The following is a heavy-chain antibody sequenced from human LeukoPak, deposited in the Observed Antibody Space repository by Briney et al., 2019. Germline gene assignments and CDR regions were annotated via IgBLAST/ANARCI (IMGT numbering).Heavy chain of an antibody. V-gene: IGHV3-7*01. CDR2: INPDGNKK. CDR3: ARDLAYSRLDY. D-gene: IGHD5-18*01. J-gene: IGHJ4*02. Sequence: GGSLRLSCAVSGLTFSSSRMDWVRQAPGKGLEWVASINPDGNKKYSADSVKGRFTISRDNAENSLYLQMNSLRVEDTAFYYCARDLAYSRLDYWGQGMLVTVCS. CDR1: GLTFSSSR.